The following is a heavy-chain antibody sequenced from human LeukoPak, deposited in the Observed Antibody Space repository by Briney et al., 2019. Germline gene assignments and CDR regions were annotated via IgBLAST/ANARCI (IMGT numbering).Heavy chain of an antibody. CDR2: IYTSGST. Sequence: SETLSLTCTVSGGSISSYYWSWIRQPAGKGLEWIGRIYTSGSTNYNPSLKSRVTMSVDTSKNQFSLKLSSVTAADTAVYYCARPSLSHDYVWGSYRYTRASYYFDYWGQGTLVTVSS. CDR1: GGSISSYY. CDR3: ARPSLSHDYVWGSYRYTRASYYFDY. D-gene: IGHD3-16*02. J-gene: IGHJ4*02. V-gene: IGHV4-4*07.